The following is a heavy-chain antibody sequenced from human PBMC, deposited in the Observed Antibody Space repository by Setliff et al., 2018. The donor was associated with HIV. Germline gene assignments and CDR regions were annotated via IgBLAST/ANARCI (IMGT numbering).Heavy chain of an antibody. Sequence: PGGSLRLSCVVSGFTLSSYGMHWVRQAPGKGLEWVAFIRYDGSHKYYGDSVKGRFTISRDNAKNSLYLQMNSLRAEDTAVYYCARDFNYYYYYGMDVWGQGTTVTVSS. J-gene: IGHJ6*02. CDR1: GFTLSSYG. V-gene: IGHV3-30*02. CDR3: ARDFNYYYYYGMDV. CDR2: IRYDGSHK.